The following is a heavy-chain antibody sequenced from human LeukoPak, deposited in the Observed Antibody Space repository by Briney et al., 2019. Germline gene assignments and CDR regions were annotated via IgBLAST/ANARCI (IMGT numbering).Heavy chain of an antibody. Sequence: GGSLRLPCAASGFTFSTYAMHWVRQAPGKGLEWVAVISYDGSNKYYADSVKGRFTSSRDNAKNSLYLQMNSLRAEDTAVYYCAVHKGIAVAGLDYWGQGTLVTVSS. CDR2: ISYDGSNK. V-gene: IGHV3-30*04. CDR3: AVHKGIAVAGLDY. CDR1: GFTFSTYA. D-gene: IGHD6-19*01. J-gene: IGHJ4*02.